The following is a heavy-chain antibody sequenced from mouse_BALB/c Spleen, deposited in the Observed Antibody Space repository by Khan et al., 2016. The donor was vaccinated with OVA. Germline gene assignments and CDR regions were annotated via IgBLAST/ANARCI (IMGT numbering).Heavy chain of an antibody. CDR1: GHIFTNYW. V-gene: IGHV1-5*01. D-gene: IGHD1-1*01. J-gene: IGHJ3*01. CDR2: IYPGNSNT. CDR3: TKAGYGAFAY. Sequence: VQLQQSGTVLARPGASVKLSCKASGHIFTNYWMHWVKQRPGQGLEWIGGIYPGNSNTSYNQKFKGKAKLTAVTSASTAYMELSSLTNGDSAVYYCTKAGYGAFAYWGQGTLVTVSA.